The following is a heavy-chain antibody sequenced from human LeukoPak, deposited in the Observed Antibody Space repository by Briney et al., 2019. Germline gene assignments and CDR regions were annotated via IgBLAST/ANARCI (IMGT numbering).Heavy chain of an antibody. Sequence: GGSLRLSCAASGFTFSNYEMNWVRQAPGKGLEWVSYISSSGRTIYYADSVKGRFTISRDNAKNSLFLQMSSLRAEDTAVYYCARGPPVSRSTTRYYDYWGQGTLVTVSS. CDR1: GFTFSNYE. J-gene: IGHJ4*02. CDR2: ISSSGRTI. D-gene: IGHD2-2*01. CDR3: ARGPPVSRSTTRYYDY. V-gene: IGHV3-48*03.